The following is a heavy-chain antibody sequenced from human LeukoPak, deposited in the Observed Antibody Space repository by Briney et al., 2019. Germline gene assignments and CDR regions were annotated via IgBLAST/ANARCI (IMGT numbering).Heavy chain of an antibody. D-gene: IGHD2-15*01. CDR1: GFTFSSYA. CDR2: ISSNGGST. CDR3: VKDGFPYCSGGSCYPFDY. V-gene: IGHV3-64D*06. Sequence: GGSLRLSCSASGFTFSSYAMHWVRQAPGKGLEYVSAISSNGGSTYYADSVKGRFTISRDNSKNTLYLQMSSLRAEDTAVYYCVKDGFPYCSGGSCYPFDYWGQGTLVTVSS. J-gene: IGHJ4*02.